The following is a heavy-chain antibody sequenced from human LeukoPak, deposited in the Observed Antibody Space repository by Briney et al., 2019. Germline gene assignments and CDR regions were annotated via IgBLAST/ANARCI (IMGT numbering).Heavy chain of an antibody. J-gene: IGHJ4*02. V-gene: IGHV1-18*01. CDR2: INTYNGVT. CDR1: EGTFSSYA. CDR3: ARRDHVWGSFICDY. D-gene: IGHD3-16*01. Sequence: ASVKVSCKASEGTFSSYAITWVRQVPGQGLEWMGWINTYNGVTNYLQRLQGGVTMTTDTSTSTAYMELTNLRSDDTAVYYCARRDHVWGSFICDYWGQGTLVTVSS.